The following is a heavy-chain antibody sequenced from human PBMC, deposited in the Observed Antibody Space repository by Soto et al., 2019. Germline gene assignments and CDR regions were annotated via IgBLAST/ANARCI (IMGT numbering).Heavy chain of an antibody. CDR1: GDSINSTDW. CDR2: IYYTGTT. D-gene: IGHD3-22*01. J-gene: IGHJ4*02. CDR3: ARLGGYYQAFDS. Sequence: PSETLSLTCAVSGDSINSTDWWNWVRQSPGKGLEWIGYIYYTGTTKYNPSLKSRVTISVDSSKNQFSLKLDSVTAADTAVFYCARLGGYYQAFDSWGQGTLVTVSS. V-gene: IGHV4-4*02.